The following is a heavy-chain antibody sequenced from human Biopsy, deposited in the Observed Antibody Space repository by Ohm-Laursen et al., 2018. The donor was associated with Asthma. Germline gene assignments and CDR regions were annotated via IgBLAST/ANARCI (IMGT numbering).Heavy chain of an antibody. CDR1: GNTFTGYY. D-gene: IGHD1-7*01. Sequence: AASVKVSCKASGNTFTGYYMHWVRQAPGQGLEWMGRINPNSGGTNYAQKFQGRVTITRDTSISTAYMELSRLRSDDTAVYYCAREGITGTTAWFDPWGQGTLVTVSS. CDR2: INPNSGGT. J-gene: IGHJ5*02. V-gene: IGHV1-2*06. CDR3: AREGITGTTAWFDP.